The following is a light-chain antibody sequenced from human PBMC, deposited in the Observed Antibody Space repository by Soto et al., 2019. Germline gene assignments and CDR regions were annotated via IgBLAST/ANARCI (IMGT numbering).Light chain of an antibody. CDR1: RTDGDGHDY. Sequence: QSALTQPASVSGSPGQSIAISCIGVRTDGDGHDYVSWYQQHPGQAPQLIIYDVYNRPSGVSDRFSGSKSGNTASLVISGLQAEDEADYFCTSYTASSTFYVFGPGTKVTVL. V-gene: IGLV2-14*03. J-gene: IGLJ1*01. CDR2: DVY. CDR3: TSYTASSTFYV.